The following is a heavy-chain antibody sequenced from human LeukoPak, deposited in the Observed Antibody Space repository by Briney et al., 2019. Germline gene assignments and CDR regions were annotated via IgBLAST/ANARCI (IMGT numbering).Heavy chain of an antibody. CDR2: INHSGST. J-gene: IGHJ3*02. Sequence: SETLSLTCAVYGGSFSGYYWSWIRQPPGKGLEWIGEINHSGSTNYNPSLKSRVTISVDTSKNQFSLKLSSVTAADTAVYYCARGGIVGATDAFDIWGQGTMVTVSS. CDR1: GGSFSGYY. CDR3: ARGGIVGATDAFDI. V-gene: IGHV4-34*01. D-gene: IGHD1-26*01.